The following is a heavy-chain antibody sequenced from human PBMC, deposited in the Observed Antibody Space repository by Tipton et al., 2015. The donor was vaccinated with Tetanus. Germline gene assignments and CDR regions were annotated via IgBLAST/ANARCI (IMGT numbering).Heavy chain of an antibody. CDR3: ARATANSAFDF. V-gene: IGHV1-2*02. CDR1: GGTFSTYG. Sequence: QSGAEVKKPGSSMKVSCKASGGTFSTYGISWVRQAPGQGLEWMGWINPNNGGTHLARKFQDRVTVTRDTSISTAYMELSGLRSDDTAVYFCARATANSAFDFWGQGTRVIVSS. D-gene: IGHD2-21*02. CDR2: INPNNGGT. J-gene: IGHJ4*02.